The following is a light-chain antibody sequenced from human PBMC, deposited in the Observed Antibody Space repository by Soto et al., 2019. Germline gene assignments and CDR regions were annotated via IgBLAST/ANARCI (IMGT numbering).Light chain of an antibody. V-gene: IGLV2-14*03. J-gene: IGLJ3*02. Sequence: QSALTQPASASGSPGQSITISCTGASSDVGGYNYVSWYQQHPGKAPKVMIYDFVNRPSGVPSRFSGSMSANTASLTISGLQSEDEADYYCSSYKISSTYVMFGGGTKLTVL. CDR1: SSDVGGYNY. CDR3: SSYKISSTYVM. CDR2: DFV.